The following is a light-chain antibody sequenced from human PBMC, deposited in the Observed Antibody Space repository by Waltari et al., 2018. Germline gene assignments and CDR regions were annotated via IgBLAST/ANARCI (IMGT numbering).Light chain of an antibody. CDR3: QQYGYSPLT. V-gene: IGKV3-20*01. Sequence: IVLPQSRGTLFLSPGERATLSGRASQSVSTTYIAWYQQKVGQAPRLLIYGASSRATGIPPRFSGSGSGTDFTLTISELEPEDFAVYYCQQYGYSPLTFGGGTKVEIK. J-gene: IGKJ4*01. CDR1: QSVSTTY. CDR2: GAS.